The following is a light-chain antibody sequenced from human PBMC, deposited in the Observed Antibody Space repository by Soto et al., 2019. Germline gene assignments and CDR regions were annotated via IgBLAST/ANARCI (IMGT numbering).Light chain of an antibody. CDR1: SSNIGAGYD. Sequence: QSVLTQPPSVSGAPGQRVTISCTGSSSNIGAGYDVHWYQQLPGTAPKLLIYGNSNRPSGVPDRFSGSKSGTSASLAITGLQAEDEADYYYQSYDSSLSDLVVFGGGTKLTVL. CDR2: GNS. J-gene: IGLJ2*01. V-gene: IGLV1-40*01. CDR3: QSYDSSLSDLVV.